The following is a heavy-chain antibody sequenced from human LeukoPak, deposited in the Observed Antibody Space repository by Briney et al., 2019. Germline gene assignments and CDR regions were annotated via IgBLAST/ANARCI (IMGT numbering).Heavy chain of an antibody. V-gene: IGHV4-39*07. Sequence: SGTLSLTCTVSGGSISSSSYYWGWIRQPPGKGLEWIGSIYYSGSTYYNPSLKSRVTISVDTSKNQFSLKLSSVTAADTAVYYCARESIAARPPDYWGQGTLVTVSS. CDR1: GGSISSSSYY. CDR3: ARESIAARPPDY. CDR2: IYYSGST. D-gene: IGHD6-6*01. J-gene: IGHJ4*02.